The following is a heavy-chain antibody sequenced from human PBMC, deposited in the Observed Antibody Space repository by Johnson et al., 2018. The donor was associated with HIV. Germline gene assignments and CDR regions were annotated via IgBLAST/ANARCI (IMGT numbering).Heavy chain of an antibody. Sequence: VQVVESGGGVVQPGRSLRLSCAASGFTFSSYGMHWVRQAPGKGLEWVSAISGSGGSTYYADSVKGRFTISRDNSKNTLYLQMNSLRAEDTAVYYCAKSGLFVLVVYAPDVFDIWGQGTMVTVSS. V-gene: IGHV3-NL1*01. CDR1: GFTFSSYG. CDR2: ISGSGGST. J-gene: IGHJ3*02. D-gene: IGHD2-8*02. CDR3: AKSGLFVLVVYAPDVFDI.